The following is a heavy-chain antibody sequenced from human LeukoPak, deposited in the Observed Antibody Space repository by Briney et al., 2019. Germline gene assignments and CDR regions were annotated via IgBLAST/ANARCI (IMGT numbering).Heavy chain of an antibody. CDR1: GFTFSSYA. D-gene: IGHD3-3*01. J-gene: IGHJ4*02. CDR2: ISGSGGST. V-gene: IGHV3-23*01. CDR3: AKDRVRFLEWLTLDY. Sequence: GGSLRLSCAASGFTFSSYAMSWVRQAPGKRLEWVSAISGSGGSTYYADSVKGRFTISRDNSKNTLYLQMNSLRAEDTAVYYCAKDRVRFLEWLTLDYWGQGTLVTVSS.